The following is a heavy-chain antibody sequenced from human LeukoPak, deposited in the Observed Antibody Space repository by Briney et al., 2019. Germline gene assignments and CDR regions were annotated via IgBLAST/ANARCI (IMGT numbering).Heavy chain of an antibody. CDR1: GFTFSSYG. V-gene: IGHV3-30*02. Sequence: GGSLRLSCAASGFTFSSYGMHWVRQAPGKGLEWVAFIRYDGSNKYYADSVKGRFTISRDNSKNTLYLQMNSLRAEDTAVYYCAKGITIFGVSNSYHMDVWGKGTTVTVSS. J-gene: IGHJ6*03. D-gene: IGHD3-3*01. CDR2: IRYDGSNK. CDR3: AKGITIFGVSNSYHMDV.